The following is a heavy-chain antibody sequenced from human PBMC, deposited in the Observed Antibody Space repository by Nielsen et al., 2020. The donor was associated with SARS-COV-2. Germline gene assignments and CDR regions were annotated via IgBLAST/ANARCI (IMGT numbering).Heavy chain of an antibody. V-gene: IGHV4-39*07. D-gene: IGHD1-26*01. Sequence: SETLSLTCTVSGGSISSSSYYWSWICQPPGKGLEWIGEINHSGSTNYNPSLKSRVTISVDTSKNQFSLKLSSVTAADTAVYYCARGLGHYDAFDIWGQGTMVTVSS. CDR1: GGSISSSSYY. J-gene: IGHJ3*02. CDR2: INHSGST. CDR3: ARGLGHYDAFDI.